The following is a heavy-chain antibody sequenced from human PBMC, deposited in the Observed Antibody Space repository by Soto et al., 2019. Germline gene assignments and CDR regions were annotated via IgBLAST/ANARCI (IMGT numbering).Heavy chain of an antibody. D-gene: IGHD2-21*02. V-gene: IGHV4-4*02. CDR2: VYHTGAT. Sequence: PSETLSLTCGVSGGTVASSHWWSWVRQSPGGGVEWIGNVYHTGATNFNPSLQSRATISVGKSNNQFSLRLNSLTAADTAVYFCAREIVTAGGNNYFDPWGPGTLVTVSS. CDR3: AREIVTAGGNNYFDP. CDR1: GGTVASSHW. J-gene: IGHJ5*02.